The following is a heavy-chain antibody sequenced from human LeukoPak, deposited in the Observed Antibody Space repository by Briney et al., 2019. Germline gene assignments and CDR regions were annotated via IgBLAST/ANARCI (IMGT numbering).Heavy chain of an antibody. CDR3: ARESSGSYALDY. CDR2: ISYDGSNK. V-gene: IGHV3-30*04. D-gene: IGHD1-26*01. CDR1: GFTFSSYA. J-gene: IGHJ4*02. Sequence: GGSLRLSCAASGFTFSSYAMHWVRQAPGKGLGWVAVISYDGSNKYYADSVKGRFTISRDNSKNTLYLQMNSLRAEDTAVYYCARESSGSYALDYWGQGTLVTVSS.